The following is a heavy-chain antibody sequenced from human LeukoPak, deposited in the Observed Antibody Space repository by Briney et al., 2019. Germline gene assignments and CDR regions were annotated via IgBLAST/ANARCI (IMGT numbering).Heavy chain of an antibody. V-gene: IGHV3-21*01. D-gene: IGHD6-19*01. Sequence: PGGSLRLSCAASGFTFSSYWMSWVRQAPGKGLEWVSSISSSSSYIYYADSVKGRFTISRDNAKNSLYLQMNSLRAEDTAVYYSARRSDSSGWYTDYWGQGTLATVSS. CDR3: ARRSDSSGWYTDY. CDR1: GFTFSSYW. J-gene: IGHJ4*02. CDR2: ISSSSSYI.